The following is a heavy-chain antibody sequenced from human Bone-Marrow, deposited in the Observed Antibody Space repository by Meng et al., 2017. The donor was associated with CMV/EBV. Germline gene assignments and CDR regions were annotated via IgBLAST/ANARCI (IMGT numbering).Heavy chain of an antibody. D-gene: IGHD3-9*01. V-gene: IGHV3-30-3*01. Sequence: GGSLRLSCAASGFNFSDRPMHWVRQAPRRGLEWVAVISYGGDNESYVDSLKGRFTISRDHSKNTLFLQMNSTRAEDTAVYDCARDFSERCFGWFADSWGQGTLVTVSS. J-gene: IGHJ4*02. CDR2: ISYGGDNE. CDR1: GFNFSDRP. CDR3: ARDFSERCFGWFADS.